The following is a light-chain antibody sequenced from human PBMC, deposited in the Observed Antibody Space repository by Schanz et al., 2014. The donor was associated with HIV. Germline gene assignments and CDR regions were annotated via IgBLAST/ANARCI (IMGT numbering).Light chain of an antibody. CDR3: CSYAGSNIPWV. CDR2: EVT. CDR1: SSDVGGYNY. V-gene: IGLV2-8*01. Sequence: QSVLAQPPSASGSPGQSVTISCTGTSSDVGGYNYVSWYQQHPGSAPRLIIYEVTKRPSGVPDRFSGSKSGNTASLTISGLQAEDEADYYCCSYAGSNIPWVFGGGTKLTVL. J-gene: IGLJ3*02.